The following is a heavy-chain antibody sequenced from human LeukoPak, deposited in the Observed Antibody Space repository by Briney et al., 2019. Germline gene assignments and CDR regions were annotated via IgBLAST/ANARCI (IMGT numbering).Heavy chain of an antibody. CDR1: GFTFSGYA. CDR3: ARDREQLELSQAFDY. CDR2: ISYDGSNK. D-gene: IGHD1-7*01. J-gene: IGHJ4*02. V-gene: IGHV3-30*04. Sequence: GGSLRLSCAASGFTFSGYAMHWVRQAPGKGLEWVAVISYDGSNKYYADSVKGRFTISRDNSKNTLYLQMNSLGAEDTAVYYCARDREQLELSQAFDYWGQGTLVTVSS.